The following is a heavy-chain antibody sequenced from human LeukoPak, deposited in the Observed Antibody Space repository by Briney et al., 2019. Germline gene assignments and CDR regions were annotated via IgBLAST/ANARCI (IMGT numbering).Heavy chain of an antibody. D-gene: IGHD3-3*01. J-gene: IGHJ6*02. CDR3: ARDRYDSYPMDV. CDR1: GGSISSNNYY. V-gene: IGHV4-31*03. CDR2: IYYSGNT. Sequence: SETLSLTCTVSGGSISSNNYYWSWIRQHPGKGPEWIGYIYYSGNTYCNPSLKSRVTISVDTSKNQFSLKLSSVTAADTAVYYCARDRYDSYPMDVWGQGTTVTVSS.